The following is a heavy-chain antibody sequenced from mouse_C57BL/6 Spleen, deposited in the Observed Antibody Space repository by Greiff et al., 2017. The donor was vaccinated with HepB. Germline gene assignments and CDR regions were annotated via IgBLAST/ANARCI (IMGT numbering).Heavy chain of an antibody. D-gene: IGHD5-1*01. CDR1: GYTFTDYE. V-gene: IGHV1-15*01. CDR3: TRKTYPLLDY. J-gene: IGHJ2*01. Sequence: QVQLQQSGAELVRPGASVTLSCKASGYTFTDYEMHWVKQTPVHGLEWIGAIDPETGGTAYNQKFKGKAILTADKSSSTAYMELRSLTSEDSAVYYCTRKTYPLLDYWGQGTTLTVSS. CDR2: IDPETGGT.